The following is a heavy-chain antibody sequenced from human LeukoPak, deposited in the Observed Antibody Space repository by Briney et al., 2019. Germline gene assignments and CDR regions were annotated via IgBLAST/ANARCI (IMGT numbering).Heavy chain of an antibody. CDR3: ARSEHGSGTTGYYYYYFMDV. CDR2: INHSGST. J-gene: IGHJ6*03. Sequence: PSETLSLTCAVYGGSFSGYYWSWIRQPPGKGLEWIGEINHSGSTNYNPSLKSRVTISVDTSKNQFSLKLSSVTAADTAVYYCARSEHGSGTTGYYYYYFMDVWGKGTTVTVSS. V-gene: IGHV4-34*01. D-gene: IGHD3-10*01. CDR1: GGSFSGYY.